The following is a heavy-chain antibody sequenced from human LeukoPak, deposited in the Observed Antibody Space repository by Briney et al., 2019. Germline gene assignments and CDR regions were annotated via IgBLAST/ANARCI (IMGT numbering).Heavy chain of an antibody. Sequence: GGSLRLSCAASGFTFSTYSMNWVRQAPGKGLEWVASITSAVGHIYYADSLKGRITISRDNAKSSLYLQMNSLRAEDTAVYYCARAEGAYWGQGTLVTVSS. J-gene: IGHJ4*02. CDR3: ARAEGAY. CDR2: ITSAVGHI. V-gene: IGHV3-21*01. CDR1: GFTFSTYS.